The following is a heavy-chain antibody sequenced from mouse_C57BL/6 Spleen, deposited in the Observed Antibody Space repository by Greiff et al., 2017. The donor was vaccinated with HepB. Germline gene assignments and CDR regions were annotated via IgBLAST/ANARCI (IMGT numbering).Heavy chain of an antibody. Sequence: QVQLKQPGAELVKPGASVKLSCKASGYTFTSYWMQWVKQRPGQGLEWIGEIDPSDSYTNYNQKFKGKATLTVDTSSSTAYMQLSSLTSEDSAVYYCARGGGTGFAYWGQGTLVTVSA. CDR2: IDPSDSYT. V-gene: IGHV1-50*01. J-gene: IGHJ3*01. CDR3: ARGGGTGFAY. D-gene: IGHD4-1*01. CDR1: GYTFTSYW.